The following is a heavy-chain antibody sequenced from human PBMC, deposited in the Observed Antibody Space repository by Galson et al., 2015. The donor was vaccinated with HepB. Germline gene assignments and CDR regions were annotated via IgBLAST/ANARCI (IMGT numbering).Heavy chain of an antibody. Sequence: SVKVSCKASGGTFSSYTVSWVRQAPGQGLEWMGGIIPIFGTGNYAQKFQGRVTITADESTSTVYMDLSSLRSEDTAVYYCAATHNWGKDYWGQGTLAIVSS. D-gene: IGHD7-27*01. V-gene: IGHV1-69*13. CDR3: AATHNWGKDY. CDR1: GGTFSSYT. J-gene: IGHJ4*02. CDR2: IIPIFGTG.